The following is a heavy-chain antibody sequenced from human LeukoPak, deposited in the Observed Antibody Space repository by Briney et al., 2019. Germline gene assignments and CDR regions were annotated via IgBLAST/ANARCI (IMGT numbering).Heavy chain of an antibody. CDR2: IYYSGST. CDR1: GGSISSSSYY. Sequence: SETLSLTCTVSGGSISSSSYYWGWIRQPPGKGLEWIGYIYYSGSTNYNPSLKSRVTISVDTSKNQFSLKLSSVTAADTAVYYCARGADSSGYYSIFYFDYWGQGTLVTVSS. D-gene: IGHD3-22*01. J-gene: IGHJ4*02. CDR3: ARGADSSGYYSIFYFDY. V-gene: IGHV4-61*05.